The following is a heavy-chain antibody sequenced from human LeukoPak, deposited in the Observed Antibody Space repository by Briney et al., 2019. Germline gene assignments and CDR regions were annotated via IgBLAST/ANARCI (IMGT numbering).Heavy chain of an antibody. CDR2: ISGSGGGT. J-gene: IGHJ2*01. CDR3: AKSSYGDKYWYFDL. V-gene: IGHV3-23*01. CDR1: GFTFNNFA. Sequence: GGSLRLSCAASGFTFNNFAMNWVRQAPGKGREWVSAISGSGGGTYYADSVKGRFTISRDNSKNTLYLQMNSLRAEDTAVYYCAKSSYGDKYWYFDLWGRGTLVTVSS. D-gene: IGHD4-17*01.